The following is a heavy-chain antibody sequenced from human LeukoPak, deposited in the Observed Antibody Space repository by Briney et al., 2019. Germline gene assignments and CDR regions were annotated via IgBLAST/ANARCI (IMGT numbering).Heavy chain of an antibody. J-gene: IGHJ4*02. CDR3: ARDQEGFDY. V-gene: IGHV1-46*01. CDR1: GYTFTNNY. CDR2: IYPRDGST. Sequence: ASVKVSCKASGYTFTNNYLHWVRQAPGQGLEWMGMIYPRDGSTSYAQNFQGRVTVTRDTSTTTVHMELRGLRSEGTAVCYCARDQEGFDYWGQGTLVTVSS.